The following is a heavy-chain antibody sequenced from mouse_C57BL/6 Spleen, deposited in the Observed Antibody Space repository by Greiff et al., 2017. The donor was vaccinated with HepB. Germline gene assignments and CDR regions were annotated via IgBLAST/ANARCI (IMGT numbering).Heavy chain of an antibody. CDR1: GYTFTDYN. V-gene: IGHV1-22*01. CDR2: INPNNGGT. CDR3: ARGRLWYPYWYFDV. Sequence: EVKLQESGPELVKPGASVKMSCKASGYTFTDYNMHWVKQSHGKSLEWIGYINPNNGGTSYNQKFKGKATLTVNKSSSTAYMELRSLTSEDSAVYYCARGRLWYPYWYFDVWGTGTTVTVSS. J-gene: IGHJ1*03. D-gene: IGHD2-1*01.